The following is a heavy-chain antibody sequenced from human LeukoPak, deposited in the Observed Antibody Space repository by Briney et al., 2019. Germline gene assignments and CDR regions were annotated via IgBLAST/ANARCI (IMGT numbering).Heavy chain of an antibody. CDR1: GGSFSGYY. D-gene: IGHD3-16*02. Sequence: HPSETLSLTCAVYGGSFSGYYWSWIRQPPGKGLDWIGEINHSGSTNYNPSLKSRVTISVDTSKNQFSLKLSSVTAADTAVYYCARGSDGYDYVWGSYRHYYFDYWGQGTLVTVS. CDR2: INHSGST. CDR3: ARGSDGYDYVWGSYRHYYFDY. V-gene: IGHV4-34*01. J-gene: IGHJ4*02.